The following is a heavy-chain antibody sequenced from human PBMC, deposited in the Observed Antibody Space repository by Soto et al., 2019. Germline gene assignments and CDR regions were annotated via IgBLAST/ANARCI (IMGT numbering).Heavy chain of an antibody. CDR1: GFTVSSNY. CDR3: AREKRYYDFWSGYDAFDI. CDR2: IYSGGST. J-gene: IGHJ3*02. V-gene: IGHV3-66*01. D-gene: IGHD3-3*01. Sequence: PGGSLRLSCAASGFTVSSNYMSWVRQAPGKGLEWVSVIYSGGSTYYADSVKGRFTISRDNSKNTLYLQMNSLRAEDTAVCYCAREKRYYDFWSGYDAFDIWGQGTMVT.